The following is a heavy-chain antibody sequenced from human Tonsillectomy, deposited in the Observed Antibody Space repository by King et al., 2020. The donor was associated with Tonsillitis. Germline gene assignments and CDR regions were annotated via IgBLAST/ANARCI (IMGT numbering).Heavy chain of an antibody. D-gene: IGHD2-8*01. J-gene: IGHJ4*02. V-gene: IGHV3-7*01. CDR3: ARYCTPSTCSYRGLED. CDR2: MNQDGSER. CDR1: EFRFSEHV. Sequence: VQLVESGGGLVQPGGSRRLSCACAASEFRFSEHVMTWVRQAPGKGLEWVANMNQDGSERNYVEFVKGRFTISNDNAKNSVYLQMNSLGADDTAVYYCARYCTPSTCSYRGLEDWGQGTLVTVSS.